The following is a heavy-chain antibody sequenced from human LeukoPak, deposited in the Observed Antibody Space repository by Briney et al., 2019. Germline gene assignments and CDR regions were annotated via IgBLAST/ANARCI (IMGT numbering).Heavy chain of an antibody. V-gene: IGHV3-7*01. CDR2: IKHDESEK. CDR3: ARQGGNFDY. J-gene: IGHJ4*02. D-gene: IGHD2-15*01. CDR1: GFTFSSYW. Sequence: GGSLRLSCAVSGFTFSSYWMSWVRQAPRKGLEWVASIKHDESEKYYVDSVKGRFTISRDNAKNSLYLQMNSLRAEDTAVYYCARQGGNFDYRGQGTLVTVSS.